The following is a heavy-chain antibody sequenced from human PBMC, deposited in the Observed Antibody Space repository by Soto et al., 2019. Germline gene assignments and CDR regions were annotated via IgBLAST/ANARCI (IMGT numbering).Heavy chain of an antibody. CDR3: ARVYGFSTRFDP. D-gene: IGHD3-10*01. CDR1: GFSLSTSGVG. J-gene: IGHJ5*02. Sequence: QITLKESGPTLVKPTQTLTLTCTFSGFSLSTSGVGVGWIRQPPGKALEWLALIYWDDDKRYSPSLKSRLTITQDTSKNQVVLTMTNMDPVDTATYYCARVYGFSTRFDPWGQGSLVTVSS. CDR2: IYWDDDK. V-gene: IGHV2-5*02.